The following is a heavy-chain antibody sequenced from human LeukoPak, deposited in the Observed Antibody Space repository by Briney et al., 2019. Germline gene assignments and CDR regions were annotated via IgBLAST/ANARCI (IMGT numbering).Heavy chain of an antibody. Sequence: SETLSLTCTVSGASMSGYYWSWIRQPPGKGLEWIGYIFSSGSSNFNPSLKSRVTISVETSRNQFSLRLSSVTAADTAVYSCARRSKLGYYFDSWGQGILVTVSS. CDR1: GASMSGYY. D-gene: IGHD3-16*01. J-gene: IGHJ4*02. CDR3: ARRSKLGYYFDS. V-gene: IGHV4-59*08. CDR2: IFSSGSS.